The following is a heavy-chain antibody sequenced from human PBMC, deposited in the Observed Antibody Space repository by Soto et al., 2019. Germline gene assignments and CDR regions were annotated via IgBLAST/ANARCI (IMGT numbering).Heavy chain of an antibody. CDR1: GFTFSSYG. CDR2: ISYDGSNK. CDR3: AKETSGYSSSWSYYYGMDV. Sequence: QVQLVESGGGVVQPGRSLRLSCAASGFTFSSYGMHWVRQAPGKGLEWVALISYDGSNKYYADSVKGRFTISRDNSKKTLNMQMNSLRAEDTAVYYCAKETSGYSSSWSYYYGMDVWGQGTTVTVSS. J-gene: IGHJ6*02. V-gene: IGHV3-30*18. D-gene: IGHD6-13*01.